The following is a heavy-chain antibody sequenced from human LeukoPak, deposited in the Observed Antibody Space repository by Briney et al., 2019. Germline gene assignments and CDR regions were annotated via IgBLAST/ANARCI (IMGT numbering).Heavy chain of an antibody. CDR1: GYTFTSYD. D-gene: IGHD6-13*01. CDR3: AREVYSSSWYWFDP. Sequence: ASVKVSCKASGYTFTSYDINWVRQATGQGLEWMGWMNPNSGNTGYAQKFQGRVTMTRDTSISTAYMEVNSLRSEDTAVYYCAREVYSSSWYWFDPWGQGTLVTVSS. CDR2: MNPNSGNT. V-gene: IGHV1-8*01. J-gene: IGHJ5*02.